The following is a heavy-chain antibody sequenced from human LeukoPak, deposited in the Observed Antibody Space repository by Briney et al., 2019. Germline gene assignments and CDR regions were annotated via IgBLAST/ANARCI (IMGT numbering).Heavy chain of an antibody. D-gene: IGHD2-2*01. CDR1: GGTFSSYA. V-gene: IGHV1-69*13. Sequence: SVKVSCKASGGTFSSYAISWLRQAPGQGLEWMGGIIPIFGTANYAQKFQGRVTITADESTSTAYMELSSLRSEDTAVYYCARDLDEVSVVPAANDAFDIWGQGTMVTVSS. J-gene: IGHJ3*02. CDR3: ARDLDEVSVVPAANDAFDI. CDR2: IIPIFGTA.